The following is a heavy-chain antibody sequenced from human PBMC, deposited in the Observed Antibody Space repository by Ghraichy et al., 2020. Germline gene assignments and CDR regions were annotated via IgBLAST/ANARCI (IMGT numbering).Heavy chain of an antibody. V-gene: IGHV4-59*01. CDR3: ARATSGTGPDY. CDR2: IYNSGST. CDR1: GGSISSYS. D-gene: IGHD6-13*01. Sequence: SETLSLTCTVSGGSISSYSWSWIRQPPGKGLEWIGCIYNSGSTNYNPSLKSRVTISADTSKNQFSLELNSVTAADTAVYYCARATSGTGPDYWGQGTLVTVSS. J-gene: IGHJ4*01.